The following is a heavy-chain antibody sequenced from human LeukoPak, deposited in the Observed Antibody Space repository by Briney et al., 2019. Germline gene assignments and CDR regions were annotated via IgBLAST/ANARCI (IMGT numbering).Heavy chain of an antibody. CDR1: GYTFTSYG. CDR2: ISGYNGYT. V-gene: IGHV1-18*01. D-gene: IGHD3-22*01. CDR3: ALDEARYSSGYYPNWFDP. Sequence: ASVKVSCKASGYTFTSYGISWVRQAPGQGLEWMGWISGYNGYTHYAHNLQGRVTMTTDTSTSTAYMELRSLRSDDTAVYYCALDEARYSSGYYPNWFDPWGQGTLVTVSS. J-gene: IGHJ5*02.